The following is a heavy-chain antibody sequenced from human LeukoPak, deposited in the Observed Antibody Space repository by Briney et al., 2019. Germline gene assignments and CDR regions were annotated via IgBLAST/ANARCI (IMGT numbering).Heavy chain of an antibody. CDR3: ARRAGAYSHPYDY. V-gene: IGHV3-53*01. J-gene: IGHJ4*02. CDR2: IYSDNT. D-gene: IGHD4/OR15-4a*01. CDR1: GFTFSTHW. Sequence: PGGSLRLSCEASGFTFSTHWMHWVRQGPGKGLEWVSFIYSDNTHYSDSVKGRFTISRDNSKNTLYLQMNSLRAEDTAVYYCARRAGAYSHPYDYWGQGTLVTVSS.